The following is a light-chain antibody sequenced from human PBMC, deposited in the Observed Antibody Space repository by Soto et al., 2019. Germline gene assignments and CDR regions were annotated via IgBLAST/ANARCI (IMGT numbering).Light chain of an antibody. Sequence: DIVMTQSPATLSVSPGDIATLSCRASQSISSNLAWYQQKPGQAPRLLMFRTSSRATGFPARFSGSGSGTEFNLTISRLQSEDFGVYYCQQYNNWPRATFGGGTKVDIK. J-gene: IGKJ4*01. CDR2: RTS. V-gene: IGKV3-15*01. CDR3: QQYNNWPRAT. CDR1: QSISSN.